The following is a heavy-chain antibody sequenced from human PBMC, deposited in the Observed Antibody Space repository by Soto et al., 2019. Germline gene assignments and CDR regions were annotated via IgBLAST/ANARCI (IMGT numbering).Heavy chain of an antibody. J-gene: IGHJ4*02. CDR2: IYYSGST. D-gene: IGHD4-17*01. Sequence: QVQLQESGPGLVKPSQTLSLTCTVSGGSISTGGYYWTWIRQHPGKGLEWIGYIYYSGSTYYNPSIKSRVTISVDTSKMKFSLKLSSVTAADTAVYYWARGLSVTLFDNWGQGTLVTVSS. CDR3: ARGLSVTLFDN. CDR1: GGSISTGGYY. V-gene: IGHV4-31*03.